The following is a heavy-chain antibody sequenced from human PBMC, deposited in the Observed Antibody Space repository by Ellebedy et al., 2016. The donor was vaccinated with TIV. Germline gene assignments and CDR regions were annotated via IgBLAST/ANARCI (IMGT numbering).Heavy chain of an antibody. Sequence: GESLKISCAASGFTFSSYGMHWVRQAPGKGLEWVAVIWYDGSNKYYADSVKGRFTISRDNSKNTLYLQMNSLRAEDTAVYYCARGGHVVAATPFSDYWGQGTLVTVSS. CDR3: ARGGHVVAATPFSDY. J-gene: IGHJ4*02. V-gene: IGHV3-33*01. CDR2: IWYDGSNK. D-gene: IGHD2-15*01. CDR1: GFTFSSYG.